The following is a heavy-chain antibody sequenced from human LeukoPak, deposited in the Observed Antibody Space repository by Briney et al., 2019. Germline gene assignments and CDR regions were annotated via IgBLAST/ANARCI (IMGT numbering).Heavy chain of an antibody. V-gene: IGHV3-30*18. CDR1: GFTFSSYG. CDR3: ANGQYYGSRCYYTFPSFDN. CDR2: ISNDGTNK. Sequence: GGSLRLSCAASGFTFSSYGMHGVRQAPGKGLEWVAGISNDGTNKYHTDSVKGRFTISRDNSKNTLYLQMNSLRFEDTAVYYCANGQYYGSRCYYTFPSFDNWGQGTLVTVSS. D-gene: IGHD3-10*01. J-gene: IGHJ4*02.